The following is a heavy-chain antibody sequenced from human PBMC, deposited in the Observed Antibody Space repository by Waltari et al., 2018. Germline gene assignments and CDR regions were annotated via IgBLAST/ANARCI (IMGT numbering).Heavy chain of an antibody. V-gene: IGHV3-30*18. CDR1: GFTFSSYG. CDR3: AKDPRMALDYYYYMDV. J-gene: IGHJ6*03. D-gene: IGHD2-8*01. Sequence: QVQLVEYGGGVVQPGRSLRLSCAASGFTFSSYGMHWVRQAPGKGLEWVAVISYDGSNKYYADSVKGRFTISRDNSKNTLYLQMNSLRAEDTAVYYCAKDPRMALDYYYYMDVWGKGTTVTVSS. CDR2: ISYDGSNK.